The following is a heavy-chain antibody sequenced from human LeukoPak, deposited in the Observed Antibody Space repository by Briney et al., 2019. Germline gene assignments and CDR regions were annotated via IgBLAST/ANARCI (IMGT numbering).Heavy chain of an antibody. CDR2: MSSSDDGR. CDR1: GFTFSTYA. D-gene: IGHD3-10*01. Sequence: PGGSLRLSCAASGFTFSTYAMTWVRQAPGKGLEWVSAMSSSDDGRYYAASVRGRFTISRDTSRSTLYLQMNSLRAEDTAVYYCAREIDYYGSGGFDPWGQGTLVTVSS. CDR3: AREIDYYGSGGFDP. V-gene: IGHV3-23*01. J-gene: IGHJ5*02.